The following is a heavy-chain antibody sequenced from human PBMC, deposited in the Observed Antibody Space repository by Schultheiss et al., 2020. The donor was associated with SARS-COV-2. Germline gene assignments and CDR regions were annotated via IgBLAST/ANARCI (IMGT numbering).Heavy chain of an antibody. D-gene: IGHD1-20*01. J-gene: IGHJ6*03. CDR1: GYSFTSYW. CDR2: IYPGDSDT. Sequence: GESLKISCKGSGYSFTSYWIGWVRQMPGKGLEWMGIIYPGDSDTRYSPSFQGQVTISADKSISTAYRQWSSLKASDTTMYYCARHKVVFITGTTNYYYYYMDVWGKGTTVTVSS. V-gene: IGHV5-51*01. CDR3: ARHKVVFITGTTNYYYYYMDV.